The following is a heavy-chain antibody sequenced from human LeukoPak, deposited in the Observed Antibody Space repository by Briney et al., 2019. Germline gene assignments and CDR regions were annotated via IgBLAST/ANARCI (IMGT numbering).Heavy chain of an antibody. CDR2: IRYDGSKK. Sequence: PGGTLRLSCAASGFTFSSYGMSWVRQAPGKGLEWVTFIRYDGSKKYYADSVKGRFTISRDNSKNTLYLQMNSLRVEDTAVYYCARGDPYDSSDYIVLDYWGQGTLVTVSS. CDR1: GFTFSSYG. V-gene: IGHV3-30*02. J-gene: IGHJ4*02. D-gene: IGHD3-22*01. CDR3: ARGDPYDSSDYIVLDY.